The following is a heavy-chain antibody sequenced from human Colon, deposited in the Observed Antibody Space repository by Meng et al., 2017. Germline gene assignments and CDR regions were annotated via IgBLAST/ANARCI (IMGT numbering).Heavy chain of an antibody. CDR2: INPNSGGT. CDR3: ARENGGSDDYGGNFDY. D-gene: IGHD4-23*01. Sequence: VQLVKLGAGVKKPGASVKVSRKASGYTFTGYYMHWVRQAPGQGLEWMGRINPNSGGTNYAQKFQGRVTMTRDTSISTAYMELSRLRSDDTAVYYCARENGGSDDYGGNFDYWGQGTLVTVSS. J-gene: IGHJ4*02. V-gene: IGHV1-2*06. CDR1: GYTFTGYY.